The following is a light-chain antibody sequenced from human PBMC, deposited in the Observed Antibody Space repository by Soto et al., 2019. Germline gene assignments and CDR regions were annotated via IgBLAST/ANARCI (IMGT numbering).Light chain of an antibody. Sequence: EIVLTQSPGTLSLSPGERATLSCRASLSVNSGYLAWYQQKPGQAPRLLISGASARATGIPDRFSGSGSGSYFTLTISRLEPEDFAVYYCHVYFRSPPTFTFGQGTRLEIK. CDR3: HVYFRSPPTFT. J-gene: IGKJ5*01. CDR2: GAS. CDR1: LSVNSGY. V-gene: IGKV3-20*01.